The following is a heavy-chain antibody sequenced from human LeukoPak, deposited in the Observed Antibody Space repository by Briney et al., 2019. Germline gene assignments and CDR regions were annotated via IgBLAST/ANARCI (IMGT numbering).Heavy chain of an antibody. CDR3: AKARRVAYCGGDCNLFDY. CDR1: GFTFSSYA. D-gene: IGHD2-21*02. V-gene: IGHV3-23*02. Sequence: GGSLRLSCAASGFTFSSYAMSWVRQAPGKGLEWVSAISGSGVSTYYEDSVKGRFNSSRDNSKKTLYLQMNRLRAEDMAVYYCAKARRVAYCGGDCNLFDYWGQGTLVAVSS. CDR2: ISGSGVST. J-gene: IGHJ4*02.